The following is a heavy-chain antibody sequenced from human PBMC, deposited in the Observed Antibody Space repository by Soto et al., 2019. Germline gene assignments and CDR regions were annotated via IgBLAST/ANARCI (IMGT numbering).Heavy chain of an antibody. Sequence: GGSLRLSCAASGFTFSIYTMHWVRQAPGKGLEWVALISYDGSNKFFADSVNGRFTISRDNSKNTLYLQMNSLRPEDTAVFYCARGVGSTRDSRFDYWGQGALVTVSS. CDR3: ARGVGSTRDSRFDY. CDR1: GFTFSIYT. D-gene: IGHD1-26*01. J-gene: IGHJ4*02. CDR2: ISYDGSNK. V-gene: IGHV3-30-3*01.